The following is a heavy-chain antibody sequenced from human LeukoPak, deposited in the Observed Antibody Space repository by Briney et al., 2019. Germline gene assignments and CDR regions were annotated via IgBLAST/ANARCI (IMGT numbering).Heavy chain of an antibody. CDR1: GGSFSGYY. CDR3: ARGLPYSRGNWFDP. J-gene: IGHJ5*02. D-gene: IGHD2-15*01. CDR2: INHSGST. Sequence: SETLSLTCAVYGGSFSGYYWSWIRQPPGKGLEWIGEINHSGSTNYNPSLKSRVTISVDTSKNQFSLELSSVTAADTAVYYCARGLPYSRGNWFDPWGQGTLVTVSS. V-gene: IGHV4-34*01.